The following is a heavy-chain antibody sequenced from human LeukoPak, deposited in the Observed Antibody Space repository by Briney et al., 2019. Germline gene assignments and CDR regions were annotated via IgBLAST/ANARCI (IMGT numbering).Heavy chain of an antibody. CDR1: GFPFSSYA. D-gene: IGHD6-19*01. J-gene: IGHJ4*02. CDR2: ISGSGGST. V-gene: IGHV3-23*01. CDR3: AKDWVAGYSSGCFDY. Sequence: GGSLRLSCAASGFPFSSYAMSWVRQAPGKGLEWVSAISGSGGSTYYADSVKGRFTISRDNSKNTLYLQMNSLRAEDTAVYYCAKDWVAGYSSGCFDYWGQGTLVTVSS.